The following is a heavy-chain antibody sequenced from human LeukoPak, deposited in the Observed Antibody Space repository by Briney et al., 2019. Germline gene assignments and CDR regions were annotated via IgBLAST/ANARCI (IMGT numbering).Heavy chain of an antibody. V-gene: IGHV3-15*01. CDR1: GFTFSNAW. J-gene: IGHJ4*02. CDR2: IKNKTASKTT. Sequence: GGPLRLSCAASGFTFSNAWMNWVRQAPGKGLEWVGRIKNKTASKTTDYAAPVKGRFTISRNDSKVTLLLQVNNLKTEDTARDYCTKNDAFDYWGQGTMVTVSS. CDR3: TKNDAFDY.